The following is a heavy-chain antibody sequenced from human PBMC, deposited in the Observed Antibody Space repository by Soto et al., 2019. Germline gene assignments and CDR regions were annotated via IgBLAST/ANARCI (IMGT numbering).Heavy chain of an antibody. CDR2: TSYDGSNK. J-gene: IGHJ2*01. D-gene: IGHD3-10*01. Sequence: QVQLVESGGGVVQPGRSLRLSCAASGFTFNTYGMHWVRQAPGKGLEWVAVTSYDGSNKYYADSVKGRFTISRDNAKNTLYVEMNSLRAEDTAVYYCVKGATGDPRGYFDLWGRGTLVTVSS. CDR1: GFTFNTYG. V-gene: IGHV3-30*18. CDR3: VKGATGDPRGYFDL.